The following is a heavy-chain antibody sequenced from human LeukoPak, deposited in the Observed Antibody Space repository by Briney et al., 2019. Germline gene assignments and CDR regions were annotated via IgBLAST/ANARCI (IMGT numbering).Heavy chain of an antibody. CDR3: ARPKNTAMANFDY. J-gene: IGHJ4*02. D-gene: IGHD5-18*01. Sequence: SETLSLTCTVSGGSISSSSYYWGWIRQPPGKGLEWIGSIYYSGSTYYNPSLKSRVTISVDTSKNQFSLKLSSVTAADTAVYYCARPKNTAMANFDYWGQGTLVTVSS. V-gene: IGHV4-39*01. CDR1: GGSISSSSYY. CDR2: IYYSGST.